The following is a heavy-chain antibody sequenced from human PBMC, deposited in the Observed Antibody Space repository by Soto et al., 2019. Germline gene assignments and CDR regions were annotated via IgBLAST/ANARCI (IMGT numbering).Heavy chain of an antibody. CDR3: EREGRYSSSSEAAYYYYYGMDV. J-gene: IGHJ6*02. D-gene: IGHD6-6*01. V-gene: IGHV4-59*01. Sequence: SETLSLTCTVSGGSISSYYWSWIRQPPGKGLEWIGYIYYSGSSNYNPYLKSRVTISVDTSKNQFSLKLSSVTAAGTAVYYCEREGRYSSSSEAAYYYYYGMDVWGQGTTVTVSS. CDR1: GGSISSYY. CDR2: IYYSGSS.